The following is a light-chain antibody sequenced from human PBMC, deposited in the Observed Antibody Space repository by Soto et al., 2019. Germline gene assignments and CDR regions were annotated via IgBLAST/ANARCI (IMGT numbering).Light chain of an antibody. CDR1: SSDVGGYNY. J-gene: IGLJ2*01. V-gene: IGLV2-14*01. CDR3: SSYTSSNTLV. CDR2: DVS. Sequence: QSVLTQPASVSGSPGQSITISCTRTSSDVGGYNYVSWYQQHPGKAPKLMIYDVSNRPSGVSNRFSGSKSGNTASLTISGLQAEDEADYYCSSYTSSNTLVFGGGTKLTVL.